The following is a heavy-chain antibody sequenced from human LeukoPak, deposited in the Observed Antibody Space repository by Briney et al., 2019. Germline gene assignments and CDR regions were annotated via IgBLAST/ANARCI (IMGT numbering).Heavy chain of an antibody. J-gene: IGHJ6*02. Sequence: GGSLRLSCAASGFTFSSYVMSWVRQAPGKGVEWVSAISGSGGSTYYADSVKGRFTISRDNAKNTLYLQMNSLRAEDTAVYYCAKSSSGSYFPTYYCSGMDGWGQGTKVTVCS. CDR1: GFTFSSYV. CDR3: AKSSSGSYFPTYYCSGMDG. CDR2: ISGSGGST. D-gene: IGHD1-26*01. V-gene: IGHV3-23*01.